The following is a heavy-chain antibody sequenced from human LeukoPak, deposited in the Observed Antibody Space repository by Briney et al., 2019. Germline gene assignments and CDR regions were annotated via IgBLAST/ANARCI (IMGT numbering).Heavy chain of an antibody. CDR2: IYHSGST. CDR3: ARAGLLWFEELLHYFDY. V-gene: IGHV4-30-2*01. CDR1: GGSISSGGYY. D-gene: IGHD3-10*01. J-gene: IGHJ4*02. Sequence: SETLSLTCTVSGGSISSGGYYWSWIRQPPGKGLEWIGYIYHSGSTYYNPSLKSRVTISVDRSKNQFSLKLSSVTAADTAVYYCARAGLLWFEELLHYFDYWGQGTLVAVSS.